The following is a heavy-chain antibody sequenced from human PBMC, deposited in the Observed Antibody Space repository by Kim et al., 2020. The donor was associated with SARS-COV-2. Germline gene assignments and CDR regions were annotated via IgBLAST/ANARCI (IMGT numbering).Heavy chain of an antibody. CDR3: ARSGGGKGRYYYYYMDV. D-gene: IGHD2-15*01. CDR1: GFTFSSYS. Sequence: GGSLRLSCAASGFTFSSYSMNWVRQAPGKGLEWVSSISSSSSYIYYADSVKGRFTISRDNAKNSLYLQMNSLRAEDTAVYYCARSGGGKGRYYYYYMDVWGKGTTVTVSS. V-gene: IGHV3-21*01. J-gene: IGHJ6*03. CDR2: ISSSSSYI.